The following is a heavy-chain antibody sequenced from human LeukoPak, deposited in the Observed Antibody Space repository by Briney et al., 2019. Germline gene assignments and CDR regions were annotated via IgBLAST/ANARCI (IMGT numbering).Heavy chain of an antibody. V-gene: IGHV3-23*01. D-gene: IGHD2-21*01. CDR2: IGTSGANT. J-gene: IGHJ4*02. Sequence: PGGSLRLSCAASGFTFNNYGMGWVRQTPGKGLGWVATIGTSGANTYHADSVKGRLTISRDNSKSTLYLQMNSLRAEDTAVYHCAKKSGDHFHFDFWGQGTLVTVSS. CDR3: AKKSGDHFHFDF. CDR1: GFTFNNYG.